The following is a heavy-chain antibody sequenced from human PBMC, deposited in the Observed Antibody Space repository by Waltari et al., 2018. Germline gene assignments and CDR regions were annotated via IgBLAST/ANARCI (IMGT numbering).Heavy chain of an antibody. D-gene: IGHD6-25*01. V-gene: IGHV1-69*15. CDR1: GDTFSRFA. Sequence: QVQLVHSGAEVQKSGSSVKVSCKASGDTFSRFATSWVRQAPGQGLEWMGRIIPMYGLVNYAQDLQGRATISADESTTTAYLELTSLSPEDTAVYYCAQWGSGYSREYFQHWGQGTLITVFS. CDR3: AQWGSGYSREYFQH. CDR2: IIPMYGLV. J-gene: IGHJ1*01.